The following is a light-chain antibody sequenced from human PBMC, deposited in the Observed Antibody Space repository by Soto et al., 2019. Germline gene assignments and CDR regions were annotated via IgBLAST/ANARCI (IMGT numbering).Light chain of an antibody. CDR2: GAS. Sequence: EIVMTQSPATLSVSPGERATLSCRASQSVSSNLAWYQQKPGQAPRLLIYGASTRATCIPARFSGSGSRTEVTLTISSLQSEDFALYYCQQYNNWLPITFGQGTRLEIK. CDR3: QQYNNWLPIT. J-gene: IGKJ5*01. V-gene: IGKV3-15*01. CDR1: QSVSSN.